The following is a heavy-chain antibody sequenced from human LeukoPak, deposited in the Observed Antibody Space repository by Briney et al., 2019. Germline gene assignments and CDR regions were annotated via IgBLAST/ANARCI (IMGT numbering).Heavy chain of an antibody. Sequence: PGGSLRLSCAASGFTFSSYAMSWVRQAPGKGLEWVSAISGSGGSTYYADSVQGRFTISRDNSKNTLYLQMNSLRAEDTAVYYCAKDKKIGYSYGPEFDYWGQGTLVTVSS. CDR2: ISGSGGST. CDR3: AKDKKIGYSYGPEFDY. D-gene: IGHD5-18*01. CDR1: GFTFSSYA. V-gene: IGHV3-23*01. J-gene: IGHJ4*02.